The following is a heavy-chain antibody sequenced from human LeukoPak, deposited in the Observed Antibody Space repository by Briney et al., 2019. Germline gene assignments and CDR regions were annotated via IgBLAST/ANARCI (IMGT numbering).Heavy chain of an antibody. J-gene: IGHJ4*02. D-gene: IGHD2-15*01. CDR2: IKNDGSRT. Sequence: GGSLRLSCAASGVTFSRYWMHWVRHAPGKGLVWVSRIKNDGSRTTYADAGKGRFTISSDNAKNTLYLQMNSLSADDTAVYYCVREPYCSGGSCYTSGFDCWGQGTLVTVSS. V-gene: IGHV3-74*01. CDR3: VREPYCSGGSCYTSGFDC. CDR1: GVTFSRYW.